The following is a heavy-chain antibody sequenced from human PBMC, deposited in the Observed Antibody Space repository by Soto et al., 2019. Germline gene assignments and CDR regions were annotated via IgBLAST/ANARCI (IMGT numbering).Heavy chain of an antibody. V-gene: IGHV3-23*01. Sequence: PGGSLRLSCAASGFTFSSYAMSWVRQAPGKGLEWVTAISGSGGSTYYADSVKGRFTISRDNSKNTLYLQMNSLRAEDTAVYYCADRHYYDILTGYLGPLDVWGKGTTGTVSS. CDR3: ADRHYYDILTGYLGPLDV. D-gene: IGHD3-9*01. J-gene: IGHJ6*04. CDR2: ISGSGGST. CDR1: GFTFSSYA.